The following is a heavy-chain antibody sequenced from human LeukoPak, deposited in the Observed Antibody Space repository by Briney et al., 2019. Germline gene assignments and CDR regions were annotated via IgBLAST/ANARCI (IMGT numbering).Heavy chain of an antibody. CDR2: ISWNSGSI. CDR3: AKARGDFCSSTSCYFDY. J-gene: IGHJ4*02. CDR1: GFTFDDYA. V-gene: IGHV3-9*01. Sequence: PGGSLRLSCAASGFTFDDYAMHWVRQAPGKGLEWVSGISWNSGSIGYADSVKGRFTISRDNAKSSLYLQMNSLRAEDTALYYCAKARGDFCSSTSCYFDYWGQGTLVTVSS. D-gene: IGHD2-2*01.